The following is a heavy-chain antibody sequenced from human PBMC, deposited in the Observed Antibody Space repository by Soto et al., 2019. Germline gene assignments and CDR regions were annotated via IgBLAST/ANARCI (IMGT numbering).Heavy chain of an antibody. CDR2: IYYSGST. V-gene: IGHV4-59*01. D-gene: IGHD5-18*01. CDR1: GGSISSYY. Sequence: PSETLSLTCTVSGGSISSYYWSWIRQPPGKGLEWIGYIYYSGSTNYNPSLKSRVTISVDTSKSQFSLKLSSVTAADTAVYYCAGRYSYGYDYWGQGTLVTVSS. CDR3: AGRYSYGYDY. J-gene: IGHJ4*02.